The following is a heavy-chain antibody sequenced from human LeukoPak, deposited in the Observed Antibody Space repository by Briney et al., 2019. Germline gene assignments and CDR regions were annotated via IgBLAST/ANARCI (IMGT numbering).Heavy chain of an antibody. V-gene: IGHV3-23*01. CDR1: GFTLSTNA. D-gene: IGHD3-22*01. CDR2: ISGSGAST. Sequence: SGGSLRLSCLTSGFTLSTNAMSWVRQAPGKGLEWISGISGSGASTYYADSVKGRFTISRDNAKNTLYLQMNSLRAEDTAVYYCARGLVHDTSGYYSDYWGQGTLVTVSS. CDR3: ARGLVHDTSGYYSDY. J-gene: IGHJ4*02.